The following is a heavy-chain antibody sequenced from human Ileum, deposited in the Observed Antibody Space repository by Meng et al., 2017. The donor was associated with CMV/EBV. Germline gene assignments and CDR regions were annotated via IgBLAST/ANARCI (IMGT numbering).Heavy chain of an antibody. CDR3: AIGGPSAGTTRWFDP. V-gene: IGHV1-69*05. D-gene: IGHD1-7*01. Sequence: SVKVSCKTSGSTFYSYSITWVRQAPGQGLEWMGGIAPFFGPPNYAQKFQGRLTTTTDDSTTTAFMELTRLTSDDTAVYYCAIGGPSAGTTRWFDPWGQGTLVTVSS. CDR1: GSTFYSYS. CDR2: IAPFFGPP. J-gene: IGHJ5*02.